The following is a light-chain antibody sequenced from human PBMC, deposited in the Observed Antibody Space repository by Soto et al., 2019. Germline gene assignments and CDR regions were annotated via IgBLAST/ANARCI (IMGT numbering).Light chain of an antibody. CDR2: GNS. Sequence: QSVLTQPPSVSGAPGQRVTISCTGSSSNIGAGYDVHWYQQLPGTARKLLIYGNSNRPSGVPDRFSGYKSGTSASLAITGLQDEDEADYYGQSYDSSLSGVVFGGGTKLTVL. V-gene: IGLV1-40*01. J-gene: IGLJ2*01. CDR3: QSYDSSLSGVV. CDR1: SSNIGAGYD.